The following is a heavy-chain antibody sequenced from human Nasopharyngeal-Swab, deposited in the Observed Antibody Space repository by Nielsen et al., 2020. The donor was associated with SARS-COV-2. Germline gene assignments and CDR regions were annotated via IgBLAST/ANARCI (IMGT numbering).Heavy chain of an antibody. CDR1: GFTFSDYY. J-gene: IGHJ6*02. CDR3: ARGGPPTYYDILTGYPYYYYGMDV. Sequence: GSLKISCAASGFTFSDYYMSWIRQAPGKGLEWLSYISSSGSTIHYADSVKGRFTISRDNAKNSLYLQMNSLRAEDTAVYYCARGGPPTYYDILTGYPYYYYGMDVWGQGTTVTVSS. D-gene: IGHD3-9*01. V-gene: IGHV3-11*01. CDR2: ISSSGSTI.